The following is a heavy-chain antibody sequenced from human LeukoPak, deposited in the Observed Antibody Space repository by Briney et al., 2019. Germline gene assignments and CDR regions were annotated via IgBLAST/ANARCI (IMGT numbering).Heavy chain of an antibody. V-gene: IGHV3-74*01. J-gene: IGHJ4*02. CDR3: ASASRSGYDDH. CDR2: INRDGSSA. D-gene: IGHD3-3*01. CDR1: GLTFSSYW. Sequence: GGSLRLSCEASGLTFSSYWMHWVRQVAGRGLVWVSRINRDGSSATYADSVKGRFNISRDNAKNTLYLQMNSLSAEDTAVYYCASASRSGYDDHWGQGTLVTVST.